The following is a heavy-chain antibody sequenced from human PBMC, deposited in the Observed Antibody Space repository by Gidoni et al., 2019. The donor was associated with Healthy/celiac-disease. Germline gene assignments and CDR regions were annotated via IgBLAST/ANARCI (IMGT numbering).Heavy chain of an antibody. CDR3: AKGWGGMDV. CDR1: GFTFDDYA. CDR2: ISWNSGSI. V-gene: IGHV3-9*01. J-gene: IGHJ6*02. D-gene: IGHD3-16*01. Sequence: EVQLVESGGGLVQPGRSLRLSCAASGFTFDDYAMHWVRQAPGKGLEWVSGISWNSGSIGYADSVKGRFTISRDNAKNSLYLQMNSLRAEDTALYYCAKGWGGMDVWGQGTTVTVSS.